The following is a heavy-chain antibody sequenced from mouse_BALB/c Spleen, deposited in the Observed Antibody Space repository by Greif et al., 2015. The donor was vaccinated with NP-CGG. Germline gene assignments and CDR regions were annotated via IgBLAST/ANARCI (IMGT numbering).Heavy chain of an antibody. CDR2: IDTSDSYT. Sequence: VQLQQSGAELVMPGASVKMSCKASGYTFTDYWMHWVKQRPGQGLEWIGAIDTSDSYTSYNQKFKGKATLTVDESSCTAYMQLSSLTSEDSAVYYFARWDTTVVAGDYWGQGSTLTVSS. J-gene: IGHJ2*01. V-gene: IGHV1-69*01. CDR3: ARWDTTVVAGDY. D-gene: IGHD1-1*01. CDR1: GYTFTDYW.